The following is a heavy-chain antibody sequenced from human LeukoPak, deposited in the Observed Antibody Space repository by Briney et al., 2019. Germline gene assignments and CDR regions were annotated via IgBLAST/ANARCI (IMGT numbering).Heavy chain of an antibody. Sequence: SETLSLTCTVSGGSISSGGYYWSWIRQHPGKGLGWIGYIYYSGSTYYNPSLKSRVTISVDTSKNQFSLKLSSVTAADTAVYYCARHPGYCSSTSCYGFDYWGQGTLVTVSS. CDR2: IYYSGST. D-gene: IGHD2-2*01. J-gene: IGHJ4*02. CDR1: GGSISSGGYY. CDR3: ARHPGYCSSTSCYGFDY. V-gene: IGHV4-31*03.